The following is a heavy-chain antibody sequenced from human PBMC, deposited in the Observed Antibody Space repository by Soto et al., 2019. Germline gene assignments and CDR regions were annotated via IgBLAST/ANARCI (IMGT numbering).Heavy chain of an antibody. J-gene: IGHJ6*02. CDR2: ISSSSSYI. CDR3: ARDFGVRNRVVPAAHYYYYGMDV. D-gene: IGHD2-2*01. Sequence: GGSLRLSCAASGFTFSSYSMNWVRQAPGKGLEWVSSISSSSSYIYYADSVKGRFTISRDNAKNSLYLQMNSLRAEDTAVYYCARDFGVRNRVVPAAHYYYYGMDVWGQGTTVTVSS. CDR1: GFTFSSYS. V-gene: IGHV3-21*01.